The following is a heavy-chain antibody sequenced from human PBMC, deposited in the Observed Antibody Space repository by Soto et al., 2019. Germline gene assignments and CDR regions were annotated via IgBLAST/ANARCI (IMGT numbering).Heavy chain of an antibody. J-gene: IGHJ4*02. CDR1: GYSFSSYW. Sequence: GESLKISCKGSGYSFSSYWIGWVRQMPGRGLEWMGSIFPGDSNTRNSPSFQGQVTVSADKSITTAYLQWSSLKASDTAMYYCARRRGQSEYYFDYWGQGTLVTVSS. CDR3: ARRRGQSEYYFDY. CDR2: IFPGDSNT. D-gene: IGHD6-6*01. V-gene: IGHV5-51*01.